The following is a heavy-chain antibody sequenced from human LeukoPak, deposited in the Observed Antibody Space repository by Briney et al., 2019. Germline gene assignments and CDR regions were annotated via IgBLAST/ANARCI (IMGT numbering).Heavy chain of an antibody. CDR2: INPNSGVT. J-gene: IGHJ4*02. V-gene: IGHV1-2*02. CDR1: GYTFTDYY. CDR3: ARAADSYCGGDCYYDY. Sequence: ASVKVSCKASGYTFTDYYIHWVRQAPGQGLEWMGWINPNSGVTNYAQKFQGRATMTRDTSISTAYMELSRLRSDDTAVYYCARAADSYCGGDCYYDYWGQGTLVTVSS. D-gene: IGHD2-21*02.